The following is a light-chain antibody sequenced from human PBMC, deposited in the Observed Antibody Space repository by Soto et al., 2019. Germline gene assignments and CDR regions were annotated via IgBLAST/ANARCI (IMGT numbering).Light chain of an antibody. CDR2: DVN. J-gene: IGLJ1*01. CDR3: SSDSTTTVVV. Sequence: SALTHPASVSGSPGQSVTISCTGASSAVGAYEHVSWYQQHPGRAPKRILYDVNNRPSGVSNHFSGSKSGNTASLVISGLQANDEADYYCSSDSTTTVVVFGSGTKVTV. V-gene: IGLV2-14*03. CDR1: SSAVGAYEH.